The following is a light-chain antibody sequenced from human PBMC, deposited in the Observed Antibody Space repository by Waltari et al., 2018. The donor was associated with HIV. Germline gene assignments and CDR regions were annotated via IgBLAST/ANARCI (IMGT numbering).Light chain of an antibody. J-gene: IGLJ2*01. CDR1: SGPVTSGHH. CDR2: DTT. Sequence: QAVVPQEPSLTVSPGGPVTLTCGSSSGPVTSGHHPYWFQQKPGQAPRTLIYDTTYKHSWTPARFSGSLLGGKAALTLSGAQPEDEADYYCLLSYAGSRPVVFGGGTKLTIL. V-gene: IGLV7-46*01. CDR3: LLSYAGSRPVV.